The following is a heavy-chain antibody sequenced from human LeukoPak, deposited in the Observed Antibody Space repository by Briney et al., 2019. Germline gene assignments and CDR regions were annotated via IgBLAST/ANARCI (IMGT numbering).Heavy chain of an antibody. J-gene: IGHJ6*02. Sequence: SETLSLTCTVSGYSISSSYYWGWIRQHPGKGLEWIGYIYYSGSTYYNPSLKSRVTISVDTSKNQFSLKLSSVTAADTAVYYCARGPYYYGSGPYMDVWGQGTTVTVSS. CDR2: IYYSGST. V-gene: IGHV4-31*03. CDR3: ARGPYYYGSGPYMDV. D-gene: IGHD3-10*01. CDR1: GYSISSSYY.